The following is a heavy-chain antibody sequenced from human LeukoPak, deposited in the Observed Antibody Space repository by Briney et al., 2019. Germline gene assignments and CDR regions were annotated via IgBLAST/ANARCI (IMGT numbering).Heavy chain of an antibody. D-gene: IGHD6-13*01. CDR1: GGSFSDYY. V-gene: IGHV4-34*01. Sequence: SETLSLTCAVYGGSFSDYYWSWIRQPPGKGLEWIGEIDHGGSTNYNPSLKSRVTLSVDTSKNQFSLKLTSVTAADTAVYYCARDGYSTPDVWGQGTTVTVSS. CDR3: ARDGYSTPDV. CDR2: IDHGGST. J-gene: IGHJ6*02.